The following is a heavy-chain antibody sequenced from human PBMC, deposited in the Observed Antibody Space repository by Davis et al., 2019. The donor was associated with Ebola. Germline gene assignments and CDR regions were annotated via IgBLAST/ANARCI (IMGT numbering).Heavy chain of an antibody. CDR1: GYTFTSYG. Sequence: ASVKVSCKASGYTFTSYGISWVRQAPGQGLEWMGWISAYNGNTNYAQKLQGRVTMTTDTSTSTAYMELRSLRSDDTAVYYCARGSLIYDIFLGYSMDVWGQGTTVTVSS. CDR3: ARGSLIYDIFLGYSMDV. D-gene: IGHD3-9*01. CDR2: ISAYNGNT. V-gene: IGHV1-18*01. J-gene: IGHJ6*02.